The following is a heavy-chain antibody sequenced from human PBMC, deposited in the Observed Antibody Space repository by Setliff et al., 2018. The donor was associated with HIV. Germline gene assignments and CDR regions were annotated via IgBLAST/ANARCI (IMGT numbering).Heavy chain of an antibody. J-gene: IGHJ5*02. CDR3: ARERSALLWKNWFDP. D-gene: IGHD3-10*01. CDR2: IYYSGST. CDR1: GDSISSGTYF. Sequence: PSETLSLTCTVSGDSISSGTYFWTWVRQPAGQGLEWVGYIYYSGSTDYNPSLKSRVTISVDTSKNQFSLKLSSVTAADTALYYCARERSALLWKNWFDPWGQGTLVTVS. V-gene: IGHV4-61*10.